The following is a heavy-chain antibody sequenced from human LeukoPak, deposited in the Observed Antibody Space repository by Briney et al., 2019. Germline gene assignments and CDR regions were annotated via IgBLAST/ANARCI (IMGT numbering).Heavy chain of an antibody. J-gene: IGHJ6*03. Sequence: PGGSLRLSCAAPGFTFSSYWMSWVRQAPGKGLERVANIKQDGSEKYYVDSVKGRFTISRDNAENSLYLQVNSLRAEDTAVYYCARVPPGWYYYYYMDVWGKGTTVTVSS. CDR3: ARVPPGWYYYYYMDV. CDR2: IKQDGSEK. D-gene: IGHD5-24*01. CDR1: GFTFSSYW. V-gene: IGHV3-7*03.